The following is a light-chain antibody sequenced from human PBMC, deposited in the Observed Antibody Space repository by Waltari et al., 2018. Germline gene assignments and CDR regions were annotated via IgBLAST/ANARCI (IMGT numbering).Light chain of an antibody. CDR1: QSVSRT. CDR2: GAS. V-gene: IGKV3-20*01. Sequence: IVLTQSPGTLSLSPGERATLSCRASQSVSRTLAWYQQKPGQAPRLLIYGASTRAAGIPDRLSGSGSATDFSLTISRLEPEDFAVYYCQHYVRLPVTFGQGTKVEIK. CDR3: QHYVRLPVT. J-gene: IGKJ1*01.